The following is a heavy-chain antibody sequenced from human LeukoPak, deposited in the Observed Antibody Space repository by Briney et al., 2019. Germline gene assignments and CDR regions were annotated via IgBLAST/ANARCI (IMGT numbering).Heavy chain of an antibody. D-gene: IGHD1-1*01. Sequence: PGGSLRLSCAASGFTFNDAWMSWVRQAPGKGLEWVANINQDGSEKYYVDSMKGRFTVSRDNAKNSLYLQMDSLRAEDTAVYYCARGGTFVSDYWGQGTLVTVSS. CDR2: INQDGSEK. J-gene: IGHJ4*02. V-gene: IGHV3-7*01. CDR3: ARGGTFVSDY. CDR1: GFTFNDAW.